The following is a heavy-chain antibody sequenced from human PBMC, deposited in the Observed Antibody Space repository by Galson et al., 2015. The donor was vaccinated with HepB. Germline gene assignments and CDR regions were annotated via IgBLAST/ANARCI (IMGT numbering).Heavy chain of an antibody. Sequence: SLRLSCAASGFTFSSYGMHWVRQAPGKGLEWVAVISYDGSNKYYADSVKGRFTISRDNSKNTLYLQMNSLRAEDTAVYYCAKGERYFDLWGRGTLVTVSS. CDR3: AKGERYFDL. V-gene: IGHV3-30*18. CDR2: ISYDGSNK. J-gene: IGHJ2*01. CDR1: GFTFSSYG.